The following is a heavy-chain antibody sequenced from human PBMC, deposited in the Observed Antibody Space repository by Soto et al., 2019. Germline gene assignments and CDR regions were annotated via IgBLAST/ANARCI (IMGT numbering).Heavy chain of an antibody. Sequence: QITLKESGPTLVKPTQTLTLTCSFSGFSLSTSGVGVGWIRQPPGKALEWLALVYWDDDKRYSPSLKSRVTINKDTSRNLVVLTMTNMDPVDSATYYCAHNAVVGCIGLLFTHWGQGTLVTVSS. D-gene: IGHD2-15*01. J-gene: IGHJ4*02. CDR3: AHNAVVGCIGLLFTH. CDR2: VYWDDDK. CDR1: GFSLSTSGVG. V-gene: IGHV2-5*02.